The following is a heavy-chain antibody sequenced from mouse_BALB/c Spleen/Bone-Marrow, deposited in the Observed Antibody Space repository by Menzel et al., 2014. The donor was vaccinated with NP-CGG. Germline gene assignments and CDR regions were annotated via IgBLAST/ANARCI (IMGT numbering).Heavy chain of an antibody. V-gene: IGHV1-20*02. CDR1: GYSFXGYF. CDR3: ARSGYYGSSYFDY. D-gene: IGHD1-1*01. CDR2: INPYNGDT. Sequence: SGPELVKPGASVKISCKASGYSFXGYFMNWVMQSHGKSLEWIGRINPYNGDTFYNQKFKGKATLTVDKSSSTAHMELRSLASEDSAVYYCARSGYYGSSYFDYWGQGTTLTVSS. J-gene: IGHJ2*01.